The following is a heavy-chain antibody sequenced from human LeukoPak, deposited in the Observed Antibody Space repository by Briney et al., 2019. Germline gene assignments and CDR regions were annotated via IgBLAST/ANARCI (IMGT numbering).Heavy chain of an antibody. J-gene: IGHJ4*02. CDR3: ATPRSGYYYYFDY. V-gene: IGHV3-48*01. Sequence: GGSLRLSCAASGFTFSRNSMNWVRQVPGKGLEWVSYISSYSGTKHYADSVKGRFTISRDNAKNSLYLQMNSLRAEDTAVYYCATPRSGYYYYFDYWGQGTLVAVSS. CDR1: GFTFSRNS. CDR2: ISSYSGTK. D-gene: IGHD3-22*01.